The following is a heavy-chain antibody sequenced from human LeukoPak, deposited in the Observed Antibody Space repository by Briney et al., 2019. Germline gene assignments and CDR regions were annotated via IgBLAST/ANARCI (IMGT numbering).Heavy chain of an antibody. CDR3: ASQYSTTWYGRAFDY. Sequence: GGSLRLSCAASGFTFSSYAMHWVRQAPGKGLEWVAVISNAGGNEYYANSVKGRFTIARDNSKNTLFLQMDSLRPEDTAVYFCASQYSTTWYGRAFDYWGQGTLVTVSS. D-gene: IGHD6-13*01. V-gene: IGHV3-30*04. CDR1: GFTFSSYA. J-gene: IGHJ4*02. CDR2: ISNAGGNE.